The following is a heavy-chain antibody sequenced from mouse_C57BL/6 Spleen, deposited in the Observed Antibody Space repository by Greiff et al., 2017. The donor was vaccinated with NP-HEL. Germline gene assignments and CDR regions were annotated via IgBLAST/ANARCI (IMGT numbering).Heavy chain of an antibody. CDR3: VRHVHDYVHWYFDV. Sequence: EVQLVESGGGLVQPKGSLKLSCAASGFSFNTYAMNWVRQAPGKGLEWVARIRSKSNNYATYYADSVKDRFTISRDDSESMLYLQMNNLKTEDTAMYYCVRHVHDYVHWYFDVWGTGTTVTVSS. J-gene: IGHJ1*03. CDR2: IRSKSNNYAT. D-gene: IGHD2-4*01. CDR1: GFSFNTYA. V-gene: IGHV10-1*01.